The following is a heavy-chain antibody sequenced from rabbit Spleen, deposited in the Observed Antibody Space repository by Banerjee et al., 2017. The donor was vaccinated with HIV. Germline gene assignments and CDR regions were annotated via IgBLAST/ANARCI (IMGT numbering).Heavy chain of an antibody. CDR1: GFDFSAYTF. CDR2: IDTGSRDFT. V-gene: IGHV1S40*01. Sequence: QSLEESGGDLVQPGASLTLTCTASGFDFSAYTFMCWVRQAPGKGLEWIACIDTGSRDFTYYASWAKGRFTISKTSSTTVTPQMTSLTVADTATYFRARDTGTSFSTYGMDLWGQGTLVTVS. CDR3: ARDTGTSFSTYGMDL. J-gene: IGHJ6*01. D-gene: IGHD8-1*01.